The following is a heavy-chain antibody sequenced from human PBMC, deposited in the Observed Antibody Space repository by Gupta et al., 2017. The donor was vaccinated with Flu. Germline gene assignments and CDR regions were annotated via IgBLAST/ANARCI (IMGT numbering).Heavy chain of an antibody. Sequence: EVQLLESGGGLVQPVGSMRLSCAASGFNFCFYGMSWVRQAPGKGLEWVSISSRSSSSTYDAASVNGRCTISRDDSKNTVSLHMSSLRAEDTAVYYCAKEATGINFDYWGQGTLVTVSS. D-gene: IGHD1-1*01. CDR2: SSRSSSST. CDR1: GFNFCFYG. J-gene: IGHJ4*02. CDR3: AKEATGINFDY. V-gene: IGHV3-23*01.